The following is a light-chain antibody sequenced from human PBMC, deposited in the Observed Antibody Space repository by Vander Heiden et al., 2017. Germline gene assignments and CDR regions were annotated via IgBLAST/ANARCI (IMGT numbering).Light chain of an antibody. CDR2: DTF. V-gene: IGKV1-33*01. CDR1: QDITKY. J-gene: IGKJ2*01. CDR3: QQYKALLT. Sequence: DIQMTQSPSSLSASVGDRVTITCQASQDITKYLNWYQQKSGKAPKLLIYDTFNLETGVPSRFSGSGSGTDFSFTISGLQPEDTATYYCQQYKALLTFGQGTKLEIK.